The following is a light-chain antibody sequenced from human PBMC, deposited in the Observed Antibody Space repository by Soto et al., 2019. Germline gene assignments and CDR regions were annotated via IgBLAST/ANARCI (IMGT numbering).Light chain of an antibody. J-gene: IGKJ1*01. CDR1: QSVSSSS. CDR2: GAS. V-gene: IGKV3-20*01. CDR3: QFRTT. Sequence: EIVLTQSPGTLSLPPGERATLSCRASQSVSSSSLVWYRQRPGQSPRLLIYGASRRATGIPDRFSGSGSGTEFPLTISRLEPEDFAVYYCQFRTTFGQGTRVEI.